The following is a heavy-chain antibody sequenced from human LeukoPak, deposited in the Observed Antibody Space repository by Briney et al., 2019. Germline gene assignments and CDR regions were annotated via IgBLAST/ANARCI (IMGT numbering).Heavy chain of an antibody. Sequence: PGGSLRLSCAASGFTFSSYSMNWVRQAPGKGLEWVSSISSSSSYIYYADSVKGRFTISGDNAKNSLYLQMNSLRAEDTAVYYCARLLWFGELSPHDYWGQGTLVTVSS. D-gene: IGHD3-10*01. J-gene: IGHJ4*02. CDR1: GFTFSSYS. V-gene: IGHV3-21*01. CDR2: ISSSSSYI. CDR3: ARLLWFGELSPHDY.